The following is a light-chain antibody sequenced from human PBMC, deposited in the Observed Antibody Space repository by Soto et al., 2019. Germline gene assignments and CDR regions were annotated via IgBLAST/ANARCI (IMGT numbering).Light chain of an antibody. V-gene: IGLV2-14*01. CDR1: SSDVGGYNY. J-gene: IGLJ2*01. Sequence: QSVLTQPASVSGSPGQWITISCTGTSSDVGGYNYVSWYQQHPGKAPKLMIYDVSNRPSGVSNRFSGSKSGNTASLTISGLQAEDEADYYCSSYTSSSLVFGGGTKLTVL. CDR3: SSYTSSSLV. CDR2: DVS.